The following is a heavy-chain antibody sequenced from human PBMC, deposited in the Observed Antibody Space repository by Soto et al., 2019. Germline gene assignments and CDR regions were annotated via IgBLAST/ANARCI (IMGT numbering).Heavy chain of an antibody. Sequence: GGSLRLSCATSGFNFNTNGMTWVRQAPGKGLEWVSAISGSGGSTYYADSVKGRFTISRDNSKNTLYLQMNSLRAEDTAVYYCAYNYYDSSGYEYYYYGMDVWGQGTTVTVSS. CDR3: AYNYYDSSGYEYYYYGMDV. D-gene: IGHD3-22*01. CDR1: GFNFNTNG. CDR2: ISGSGGST. V-gene: IGHV3-23*01. J-gene: IGHJ6*02.